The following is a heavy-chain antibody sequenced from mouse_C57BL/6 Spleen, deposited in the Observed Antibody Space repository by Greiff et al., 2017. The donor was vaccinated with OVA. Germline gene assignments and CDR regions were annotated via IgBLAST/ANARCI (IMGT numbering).Heavy chain of an antibody. J-gene: IGHJ4*01. V-gene: IGHV1-61*01. Sequence: VQLQQPGAELVRPGSSVKLSCKASGYTFTSYWMDWVKQRPGQGLEWIGNIYPSDSETHYNQQFKDKATLTVDQSSSTAYMPLSSLPSEDSAVFYSARRRNWENYAMDDWGQGTSGTVAS. CDR3: ARRRNWENYAMDD. CDR2: IYPSDSET. CDR1: GYTFTSYW. D-gene: IGHD4-1*01.